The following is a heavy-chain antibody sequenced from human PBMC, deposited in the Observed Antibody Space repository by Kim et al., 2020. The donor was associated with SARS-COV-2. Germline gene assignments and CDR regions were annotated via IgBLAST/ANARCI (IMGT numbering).Heavy chain of an antibody. Sequence: VKCRFTISRVNAKNSLYLKMNSLRAEDTALYYCAKANYDSSGYYYYFDYWGQGTLVTVSS. J-gene: IGHJ4*02. D-gene: IGHD3-22*01. CDR3: AKANYDSSGYYYYFDY. V-gene: IGHV3-9*01.